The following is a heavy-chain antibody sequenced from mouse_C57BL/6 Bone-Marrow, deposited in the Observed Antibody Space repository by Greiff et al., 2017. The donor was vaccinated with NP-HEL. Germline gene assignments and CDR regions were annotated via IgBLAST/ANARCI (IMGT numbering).Heavy chain of an antibody. CDR3: TGGSSFYWYFDV. V-gene: IGHV6-3*01. CDR2: IRLKSDNYAT. Sequence: EVQRVESGGGLVQPGGSMKLSCVASGFTFSNYWMNWVRQSPEKGLEWVAQIRLKSDNYATHYAESVKGRFTISRDDSKSSVYLQMNNLRAEDTGIYYCTGGSSFYWYFDVWGTGTTVTVSS. D-gene: IGHD1-1*01. J-gene: IGHJ1*03. CDR1: GFTFSNYW.